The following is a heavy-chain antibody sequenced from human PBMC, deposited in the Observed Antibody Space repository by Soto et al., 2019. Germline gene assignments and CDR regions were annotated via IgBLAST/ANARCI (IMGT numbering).Heavy chain of an antibody. D-gene: IGHD3-10*01. V-gene: IGHV3-30*18. J-gene: IGHJ6*02. CDR1: GFTFSSYG. CDR2: ISHDGSNK. CDR3: AKDGSRGRSPAAYYYNGMDV. Sequence: PGGSLRLSCAASGFTFSSYGIYWVRQAQGKGLEWVALISHDGSNKDYADSVKGQFSISRDNSQNTVYLQMNSLRAEDTAVYYCAKDGSRGRSPAAYYYNGMDVWGQGTTVTVSS.